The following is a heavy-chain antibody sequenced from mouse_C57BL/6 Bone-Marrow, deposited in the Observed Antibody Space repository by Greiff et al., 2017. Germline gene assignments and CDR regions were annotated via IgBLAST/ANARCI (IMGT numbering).Heavy chain of an antibody. V-gene: IGHV1-15*01. CDR3: TYTTVVKDFDY. CDR2: IDPETGGT. J-gene: IGHJ2*01. CDR1: GYTFTDYE. Sequence: QVQLKDSGAELVRPGASVTLSCKASGYTFTDYEMHWVKQTPVHGLEWIGAIDPETGGTAYNQKFKGKAILTADKSSSTAYMELRSLTSEDSAVYYCTYTTVVKDFDYWGQGTTLTVSS. D-gene: IGHD1-1*01.